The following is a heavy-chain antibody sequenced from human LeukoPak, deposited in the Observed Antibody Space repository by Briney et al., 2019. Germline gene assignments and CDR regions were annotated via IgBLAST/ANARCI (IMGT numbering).Heavy chain of an antibody. CDR2: IIPIFGTA. J-gene: IGHJ4*02. CDR1: GGTFSSYA. V-gene: IGHV1-69*05. D-gene: IGHD5-18*01. CDR3: AKDRDTAMEIDY. Sequence: SVKVSCKASGGTFSSYAISWVRQAPGQGLEWMGRIIPIFGTANYARKFQGRVTITTDESTSTAYMELSSLRSEDTAMYYCAKDRDTAMEIDYWGQGTLVTVSS.